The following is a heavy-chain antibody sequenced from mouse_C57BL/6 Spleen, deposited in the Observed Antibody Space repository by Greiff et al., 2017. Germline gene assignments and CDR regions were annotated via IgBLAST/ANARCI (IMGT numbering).Heavy chain of an antibody. J-gene: IGHJ4*01. D-gene: IGHD2-10*01. CDR3: APYYPSYAMDY. CDR1: GYAFSSSW. Sequence: QVQLQQSGPELVKPGASVKISCKASGYAFSSSWMNWVKQRPGKGLEWIGRIYPGDGDTNYNGKFKGKATLTADKSSRTAYMQLSGLSSEDSAVYFCAPYYPSYAMDYWGQGTSVTGSS. V-gene: IGHV1-82*01. CDR2: IYPGDGDT.